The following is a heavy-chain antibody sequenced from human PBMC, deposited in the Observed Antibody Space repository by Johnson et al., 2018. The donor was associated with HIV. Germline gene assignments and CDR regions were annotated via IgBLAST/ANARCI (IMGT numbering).Heavy chain of an antibody. Sequence: VQLVESGGGLVQPGGSLRLSCAASGFTFSSYWMSWVRQAPGKGLEWVANIKQDGREKYYVDSVKGRFTISRDNAKNSLYLQMNSLRAEDTAVYYCARVKDPDAFDIWGQGTMVTVSS. J-gene: IGHJ3*02. CDR1: GFTFSSYW. V-gene: IGHV3-7*05. CDR3: ARVKDPDAFDI. CDR2: IKQDGREK.